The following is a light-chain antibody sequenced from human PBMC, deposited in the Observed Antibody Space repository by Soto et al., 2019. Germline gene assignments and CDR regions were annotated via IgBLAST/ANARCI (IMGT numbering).Light chain of an antibody. CDR1: HSVSNW. Sequence: DIQMTQSPSTLSASVGHRFTVTCRASHSVSNWLAWYQQKPGKDPKLLIYAASTLQSGVPSRFSGSGSGTELTLTISSLQPDHFATYYCKQFNTSPWTFGQGTTVDIK. CDR2: AAS. J-gene: IGKJ1*01. CDR3: KQFNTSPWT. V-gene: IGKV1-5*01.